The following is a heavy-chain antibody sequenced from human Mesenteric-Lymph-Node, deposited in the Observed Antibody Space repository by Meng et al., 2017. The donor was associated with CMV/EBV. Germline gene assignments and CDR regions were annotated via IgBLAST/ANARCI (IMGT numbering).Heavy chain of an antibody. D-gene: IGHD1-26*01. J-gene: IGHJ4*02. CDR2: IYYNGST. CDR1: GGSVSSGTYY. CDR3: AREGSGGSDY. Sequence: SETLSLTCTVSGGSVSSGTYYWSWIRQPPGKGLEWIGYIYYNGSTNYNPSLKSRVTISVDTSKNQFSLKLSSVTAADTAVYYCAREGSGGSDYWGQGTLVTVSS. V-gene: IGHV4-61*01.